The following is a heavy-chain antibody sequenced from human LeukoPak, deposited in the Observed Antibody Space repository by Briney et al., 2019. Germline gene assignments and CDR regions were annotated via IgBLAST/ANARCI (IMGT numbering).Heavy chain of an antibody. V-gene: IGHV3-11*01. Sequence: PGGSLRLSCAASGFTFSDYYMSWIRQAPGKGLEWVSYISSSGSTIYYADSVKGRFTISRDNAKNSLYLQMNNLRAEDTAVYYCASFYYNSGYGAFDIWGQGTVVTVSS. CDR3: ASFYYNSGYGAFDI. D-gene: IGHD3-10*01. J-gene: IGHJ3*02. CDR1: GFTFSDYY. CDR2: ISSSGSTI.